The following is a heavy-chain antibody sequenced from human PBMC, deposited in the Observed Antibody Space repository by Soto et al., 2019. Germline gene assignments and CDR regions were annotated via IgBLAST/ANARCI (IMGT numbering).Heavy chain of an antibody. Sequence: EVQLLESGGGLVQPGGSLRLSCAASGFTFSSYAMSWVRQAPGKGLEWVSGISGSGGSKYYADSVKGRFTISRDNSKNTLYLQMNSLRAEDTAVYYCAKEGGRSGSSLYYFDYLGQGSLVTVCS. CDR2: ISGSGGSK. D-gene: IGHD1-26*01. J-gene: IGHJ4*02. CDR1: GFTFSSYA. CDR3: AKEGGRSGSSLYYFDY. V-gene: IGHV3-23*01.